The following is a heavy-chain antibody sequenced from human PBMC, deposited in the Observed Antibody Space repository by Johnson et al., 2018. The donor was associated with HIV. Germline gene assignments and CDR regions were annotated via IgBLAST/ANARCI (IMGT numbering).Heavy chain of an antibody. CDR1: GFTFSSYA. CDR2: ISGSGGTN. Sequence: EVQLVEYGGGLIQPGGSLRLSCAASGFTFSSYAMSWVRQAPGKGLAWVSVISGSGGTNYYADSVKGRFTLSRDNSKNTVYLQINSLRAEDTAVYYCASQMIALDAFDIWGQGTMVTVSS. D-gene: IGHD3-22*01. V-gene: IGHV3-23*04. J-gene: IGHJ3*02. CDR3: ASQMIALDAFDI.